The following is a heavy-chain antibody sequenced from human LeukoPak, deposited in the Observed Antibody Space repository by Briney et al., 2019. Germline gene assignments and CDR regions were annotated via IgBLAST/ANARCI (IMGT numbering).Heavy chain of an antibody. J-gene: IGHJ1*01. CDR2: IKSDGST. D-gene: IGHD3-22*01. V-gene: IGHV3-74*01. Sequence: QAGGSLRLSCAASGFTFSSYWMHWVRQAPGKGLVWVSRIKSDGSTNYADSVTGRFTISRDNAKNTVSLQMNSLRAEDTGVYYCARAPSEIGGYYPEYFRHWGQGTLVTVSS. CDR1: GFTFSSYW. CDR3: ARAPSEIGGYYPEYFRH.